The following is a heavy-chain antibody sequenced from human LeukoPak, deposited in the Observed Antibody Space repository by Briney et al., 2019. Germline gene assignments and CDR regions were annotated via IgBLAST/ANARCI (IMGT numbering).Heavy chain of an antibody. D-gene: IGHD2-21*02. CDR1: GFTFTNAW. CDR2: ISRSGTAT. Sequence: GGSLRLSCAASGFTFTNAWMSWVRQAPGKGLEWISYISRSGTATLYADPVKGRFTISRDNAKNSLYLLMNSLEAEDTAVYYCARYCAGNCYEGMDVWGHGTMVTVSS. V-gene: IGHV3-11*04. CDR3: ARYCAGNCYEGMDV. J-gene: IGHJ6*02.